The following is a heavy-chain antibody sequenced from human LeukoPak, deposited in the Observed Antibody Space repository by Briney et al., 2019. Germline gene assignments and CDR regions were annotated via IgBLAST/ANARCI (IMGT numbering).Heavy chain of an antibody. CDR3: AKERGNGVRGAFDI. J-gene: IGHJ3*02. CDR2: IGNDGSDK. D-gene: IGHD4-17*01. V-gene: IGHV3-7*03. CDR1: GFPFTTYY. Sequence: GGSLRLSCTVSGFPFTTYYMGWLRQTAGKGLEWVAMIGNDGSDKYYVGSLEGRFTISRDNSKNTLYLQMNSLRAEDTAVYYCAKERGNGVRGAFDIWGQGTMVTVSS.